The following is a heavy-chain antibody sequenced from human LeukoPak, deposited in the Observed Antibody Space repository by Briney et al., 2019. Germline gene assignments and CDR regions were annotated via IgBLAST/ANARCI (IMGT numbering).Heavy chain of an antibody. Sequence: ASVKVSCRASGYTFTSYDINWVRQASGQGLEWMGWMNPNSGNTGYAQKFQGRVTMTRNTSISTAYMELSSLRSEDTAVYYCARVREDRMEDVWGQGTTVTVSS. D-gene: IGHD3-10*01. V-gene: IGHV1-8*01. CDR1: GYTFTSYD. CDR3: ARVREDRMEDV. CDR2: MNPNSGNT. J-gene: IGHJ6*02.